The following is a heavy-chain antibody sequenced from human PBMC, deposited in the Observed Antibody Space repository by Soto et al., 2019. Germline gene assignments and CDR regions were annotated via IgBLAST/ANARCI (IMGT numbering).Heavy chain of an antibody. CDR3: AKVKGIAVAGTDY. Sequence: GGSLRLSCATSGFSFSTYAIHWVRQAPGKGLDWVAVISNDGSKRYYAQSVKGRFTISRDNSKNTLYLQMNSLRAEDTAVYYCAKVKGIAVAGTDYWGQGTLVTVSS. CDR2: ISNDGSKR. V-gene: IGHV3-30-3*01. J-gene: IGHJ4*02. D-gene: IGHD6-19*01. CDR1: GFSFSTYA.